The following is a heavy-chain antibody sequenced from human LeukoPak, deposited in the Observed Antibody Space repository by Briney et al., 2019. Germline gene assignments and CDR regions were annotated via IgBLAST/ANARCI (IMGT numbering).Heavy chain of an antibody. V-gene: IGHV3-7*01. CDR1: GFTFSSYW. CDR3: ARAPYSYDSSGYYYVYYFDY. CDR2: IKQDGSEK. J-gene: IGHJ4*02. D-gene: IGHD3-22*01. Sequence: GGSLRLSCAASGFTFSSYWMRWVRQAPGKGLEWVANIKQDGSEKYYVDSVKGRFTISRDNAKDSLYLQMNSLRAEDTAVYYCARAPYSYDSSGYYYVYYFDYWGQGTLVTVSS.